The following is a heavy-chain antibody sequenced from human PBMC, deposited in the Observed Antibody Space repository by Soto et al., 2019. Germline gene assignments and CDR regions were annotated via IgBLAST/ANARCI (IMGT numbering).Heavy chain of an antibody. V-gene: IGHV1-69*13. J-gene: IGHJ5*02. Sequence: GASVKVSCKASGGTFSSYAISWVRQAPGQGLEWMGGIIPIFGTANYAQKFQGRVTITADESTSTAYMELSSLRSEDTAVYYCARVAAVAGTIRGPQLYWFDPWGQGTLVTVS. CDR1: GGTFSSYA. D-gene: IGHD6-19*01. CDR2: IIPIFGTA. CDR3: ARVAAVAGTIRGPQLYWFDP.